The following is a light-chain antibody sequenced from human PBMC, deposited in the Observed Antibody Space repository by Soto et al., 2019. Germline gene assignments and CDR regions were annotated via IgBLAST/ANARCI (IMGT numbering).Light chain of an antibody. V-gene: IGKV1-5*03. Sequence: DIQMTQSPSTLSASVGDRVTITCRASQSISSWLAWYQQKPGKAPKLRIYKASSLESGVPSRFSGSGSGTEFTLTISSLQPDDFATYYCQQYNSYRYTFGQGTKLEIK. CDR1: QSISSW. CDR2: KAS. J-gene: IGKJ2*01. CDR3: QQYNSYRYT.